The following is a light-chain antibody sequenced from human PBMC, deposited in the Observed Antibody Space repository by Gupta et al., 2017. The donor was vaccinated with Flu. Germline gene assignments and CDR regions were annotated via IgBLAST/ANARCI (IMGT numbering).Light chain of an antibody. CDR2: LGS. CDR1: QSLRHINGYNY. Sequence: ESVMTELSLSVTFTPGEPASIACRSSQSLRHINGYNYVDWYLQKPGQSPQLLIYLGSNRDFGVPDRFSGSGSGTDFTLQISIVEADDVGVYYCGQALQPPRSFGQWTQVETK. J-gene: IGKJ1*01. CDR3: GQALQPPRS. V-gene: IGKV2-28*01.